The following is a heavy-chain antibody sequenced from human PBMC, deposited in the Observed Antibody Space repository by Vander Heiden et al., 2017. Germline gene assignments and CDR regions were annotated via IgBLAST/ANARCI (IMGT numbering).Heavy chain of an antibody. Sequence: QVQLVESGGGVVQPGRSLRLSCAASGFTFSSYAMHWVRQAPGKGLEWVAVISYDGSNKYYADSVKGRFTISRDNSKNTLYLQMNSLRAEDTAVYYCARDRAYCGGDCYSRYYYYGMDVWGQGTTVTVSS. CDR3: ARDRAYCGGDCYSRYYYYGMDV. D-gene: IGHD2-21*02. V-gene: IGHV3-30-3*01. CDR2: ISYDGSNK. J-gene: IGHJ6*02. CDR1: GFTFSSYA.